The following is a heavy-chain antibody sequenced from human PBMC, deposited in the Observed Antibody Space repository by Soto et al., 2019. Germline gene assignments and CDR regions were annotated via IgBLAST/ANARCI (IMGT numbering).Heavy chain of an antibody. CDR2: IKGHAAGVPP. Sequence: KSGGSLRLSCAVSGLTFRNAWLNWVRQAPGKGLEWIGHIKGHAAGVPPEYSESVKGRFTISRDDPRNTMYLQMSGLKSDDTAVYYCAWQGTTSYYFHSWGQGTLVTVSS. J-gene: IGHJ4*02. CDR3: AWQGTTSYYFHS. D-gene: IGHD1-1*01. CDR1: GLTFRNAW. V-gene: IGHV3-15*05.